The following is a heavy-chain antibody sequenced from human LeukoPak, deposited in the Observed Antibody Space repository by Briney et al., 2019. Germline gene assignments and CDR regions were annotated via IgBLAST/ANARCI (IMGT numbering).Heavy chain of an antibody. J-gene: IGHJ5*02. Sequence: PSETLSLTCAVSGGSISSGGYSWSWIRQPPGKGLEWIGRIYTSGSTNYNPSLKSRVTMSVDTSKNQFSLKLSSVTAADTAVYYCARDLYHDPWGQGTLVTVSS. D-gene: IGHD2-2*01. V-gene: IGHV4-61*02. CDR1: GGSISSGGYS. CDR2: IYTSGST. CDR3: ARDLYHDP.